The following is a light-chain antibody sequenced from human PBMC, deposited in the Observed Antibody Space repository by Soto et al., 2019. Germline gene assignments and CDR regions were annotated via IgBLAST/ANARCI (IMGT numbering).Light chain of an antibody. CDR1: QSLSSN. CDR2: GAS. V-gene: IGKV3-15*01. J-gene: IGKJ2*01. CDR3: QQYNNWPPYT. Sequence: EIVMTQSPATLSVSPGERATLSCRASQSLSSNLAWFQQKPGQAPRLLIYGASIRATDIPARFSGSGSGTEFTLTINSLQSEDFGVYYCQQYNNWPPYTFGQGTKLEIK.